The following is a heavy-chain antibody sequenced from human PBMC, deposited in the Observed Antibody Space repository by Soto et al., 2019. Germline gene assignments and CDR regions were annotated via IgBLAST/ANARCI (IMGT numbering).Heavy chain of an antibody. CDR3: ARDAKPEAFDI. CDR1: GGSISSGDYY. CDR2: IYYSGST. J-gene: IGHJ3*02. Sequence: SERLSLTCTLYGGSISSGDYYWSWIRHPPGKGLEWIGYIYYSGSTYYNPSLKSRVTISVDTSNIQFYLKLSSVTAADTAVYYCARDAKPEAFDIWGQGTMVTVSS. V-gene: IGHV4-30-4*01.